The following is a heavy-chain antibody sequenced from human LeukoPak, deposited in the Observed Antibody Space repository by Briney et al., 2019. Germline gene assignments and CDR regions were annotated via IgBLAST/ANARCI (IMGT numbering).Heavy chain of an antibody. CDR3: AKDVPGARAFDI. J-gene: IGHJ3*02. Sequence: GGSLRLSCVASGITFNSYGKHWVRQAPGKGLEWVTFIRFDGSNKYYADSVKGRFTISRDNSKNTLYLQMNSLRAEDTAVYYCAKDVPGARAFDIWGQGTVVTVSS. D-gene: IGHD4-17*01. CDR1: GITFNSYG. V-gene: IGHV3-30*02. CDR2: IRFDGSNK.